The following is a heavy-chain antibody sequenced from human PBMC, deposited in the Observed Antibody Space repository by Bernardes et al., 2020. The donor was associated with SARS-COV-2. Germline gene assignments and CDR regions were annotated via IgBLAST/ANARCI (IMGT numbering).Heavy chain of an antibody. Sequence: GGSLRLSCAASGLTVSSDAMTWVRQAPGPGLAWVSVIYSGGPTYYADSVKGRFTISRDNSQSTVSLQMNSLRPEDTAVYYCARGQRNLHYMDVWGKGTTVTVSS. CDR3: ARGQRNLHYMDV. CDR2: IYSGGPT. CDR1: GLTVSSDA. V-gene: IGHV3-66*02. J-gene: IGHJ6*03.